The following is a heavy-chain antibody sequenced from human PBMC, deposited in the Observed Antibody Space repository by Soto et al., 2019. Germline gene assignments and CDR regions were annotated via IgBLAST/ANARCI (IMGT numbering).Heavy chain of an antibody. D-gene: IGHD6-19*01. V-gene: IGHV3-23*01. Sequence: GGSLRLSCSASGFTFSSYAMSWVRQAPGKGLEWVSAISGSGGSTYYADSVKGRFTISRDNSKNTLYLQMNSLRAEDTAVYYCAKDKYSSGWYTDYWGQGTLVTVSS. CDR3: AKDKYSSGWYTDY. CDR2: ISGSGGST. CDR1: GFTFSSYA. J-gene: IGHJ4*02.